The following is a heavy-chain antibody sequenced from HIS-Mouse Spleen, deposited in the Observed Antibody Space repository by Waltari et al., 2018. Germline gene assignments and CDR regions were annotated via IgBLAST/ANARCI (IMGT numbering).Heavy chain of an antibody. Sequence: QVQLVESGGGVVQPGRSLRLSCAASGFTFSSYAMHWVRQAPGMGLEWVAVISYDGSSKYYADSVKGRFTSSRDNSKNTLYLQMNSLRAEDTAVYYCARAGTLHIVATTFDYWGQGTLVTVSS. CDR2: ISYDGSSK. CDR3: ARAGTLHIVATTFDY. V-gene: IGHV3-30*04. CDR1: GFTFSSYA. J-gene: IGHJ4*02. D-gene: IGHD5-12*01.